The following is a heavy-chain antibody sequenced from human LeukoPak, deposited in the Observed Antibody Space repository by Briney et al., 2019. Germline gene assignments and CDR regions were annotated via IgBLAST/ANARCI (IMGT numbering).Heavy chain of an antibody. D-gene: IGHD3/OR15-3a*01. CDR3: ARGPDTTSWTAEYFQH. Sequence: GASVKVSCKTSGYSFSNYDINWVRLRQATGQGPEWMGWMNPHRGDAASPQRFRGRVSMTWDISISTAYQELSGLTYDDTAVYYCARGPDTTSWTAEYFQHWGQGTLVTVSS. CDR1: GYSFSNYD. J-gene: IGHJ1*01. CDR2: MNPHRGDA. V-gene: IGHV1-8*01.